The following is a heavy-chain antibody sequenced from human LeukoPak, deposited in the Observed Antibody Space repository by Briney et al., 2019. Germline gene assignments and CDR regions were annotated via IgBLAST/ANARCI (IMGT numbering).Heavy chain of an antibody. J-gene: IGHJ4*02. CDR3: ASPPLSSAMYYAH. CDR1: GYNFSGHY. Sequence: ASVKVSCKASGYNFSGHYMHWVRQAPGQGLEWMGWIKPSNGDTKYAQNFQGRVTMTRDTSISTAYTELSSLRSDDTAVYYCASPPLSSAMYYAHWGQGTLVTVSS. V-gene: IGHV1-2*02. D-gene: IGHD1-26*01. CDR2: IKPSNGDT.